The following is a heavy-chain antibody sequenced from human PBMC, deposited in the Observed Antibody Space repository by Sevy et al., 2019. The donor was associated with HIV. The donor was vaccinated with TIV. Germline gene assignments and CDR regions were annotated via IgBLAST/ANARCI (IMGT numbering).Heavy chain of an antibody. D-gene: IGHD2-8*01. J-gene: IGHJ4*02. V-gene: IGHV3-23*01. CDR1: GFTFSKYS. CDR3: AGEGCTKPHDY. Sequence: GGSLRLSCAASGFTFSKYSMSWVRQPPGKGLEWVSTLSFGCGEINYADYVKGRFTISRDNSKSSVYLQMNNLRPEDTAVYYCAGEGCTKPHDYWGQGTLVTVSS. CDR2: LSFGCGEI.